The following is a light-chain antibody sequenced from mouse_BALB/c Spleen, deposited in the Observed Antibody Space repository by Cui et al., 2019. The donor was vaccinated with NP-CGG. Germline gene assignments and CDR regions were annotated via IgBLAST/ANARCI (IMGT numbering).Light chain of an antibody. CDR2: DTS. CDR1: SSVSY. J-gene: IGKJ1*01. V-gene: IGKV4-55*01. CDR3: QQWSSYPRT. Sequence: QIVITQSPAIMSASPGEKVTMTCSASSSVSYMYWYQQKPGSSPRLLIYDTSNLASGVPVRFSGSGSGTSYSLTISRMEAEDAATYYCQQWSSYPRTFGGGTKLEIK.